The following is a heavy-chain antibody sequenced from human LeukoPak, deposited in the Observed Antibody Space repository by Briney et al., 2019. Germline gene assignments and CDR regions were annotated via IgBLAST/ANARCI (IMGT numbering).Heavy chain of an antibody. D-gene: IGHD1-14*01. Sequence: SSVTVSLKGSVYTFPYHYRHYVGPAPGQGLEWVGWNSPKSGDIHYAQTIYGRVTLTRDTSINTACMELTGLTSDDTGVYYCTRDHNWEPDYWGQGTLIIVSS. CDR3: TRDHNWEPDY. J-gene: IGHJ4*02. V-gene: IGHV1-2*02. CDR1: VYTFPYHY. CDR2: NSPKSGDI.